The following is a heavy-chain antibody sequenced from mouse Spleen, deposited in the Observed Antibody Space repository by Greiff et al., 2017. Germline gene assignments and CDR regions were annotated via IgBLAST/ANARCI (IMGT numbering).Heavy chain of an antibody. CDR2: IWAGGST. J-gene: IGHJ4*01. CDR3: ARDRDYRFYYYAMDY. Sequence: VQGVESGPGLVAPSQSLSITCTVSGFSLTSYGVHWVRQPPGKGLEWLGVIWAGGSTNYNSALMSRLSISKDNSKSQVFLKMNSLQTDDTAMYYCARDRDYRFYYYAMDYWGQGTSVTVSS. V-gene: IGHV2-9*02. CDR1: GFSLTSYG. D-gene: IGHD2-14*01.